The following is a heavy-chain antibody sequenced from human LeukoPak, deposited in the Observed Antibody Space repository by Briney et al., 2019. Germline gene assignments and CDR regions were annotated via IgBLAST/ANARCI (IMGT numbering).Heavy chain of an antibody. CDR3: ARGGGSGSYYNVFFRGWFDP. CDR2: IIPIFGTA. V-gene: IGHV1-69*01. CDR1: GGTFSSYA. D-gene: IGHD3-10*01. Sequence: SVKVSCKASGGTFSSYAISWVRQAPGQGLEWMGGIIPIFGTANYAQKFQGRVTITADESTSTAYMELSSLRSEDTAVYYCARGGGSGSYYNVFFRGWFDPWGQGTLVTVSS. J-gene: IGHJ5*02.